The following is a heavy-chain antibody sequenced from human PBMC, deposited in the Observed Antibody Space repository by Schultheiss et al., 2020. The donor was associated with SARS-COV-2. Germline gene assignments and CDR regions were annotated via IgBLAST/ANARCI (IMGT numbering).Heavy chain of an antibody. V-gene: IGHV4-4*07. J-gene: IGHJ4*02. CDR2: IYTSGST. CDR1: GGSFSGYY. Sequence: SETLSLTCAVYGGSFSGYYWSWIRQPAGKGLEWIGRIYTSGSTNYNPSLKSRVTMSVDTSKNQFSLRLSSVTAADTAVYYCAREDSGLAFDYWGQGTLVTVAS. D-gene: IGHD3-10*01. CDR3: AREDSGLAFDY.